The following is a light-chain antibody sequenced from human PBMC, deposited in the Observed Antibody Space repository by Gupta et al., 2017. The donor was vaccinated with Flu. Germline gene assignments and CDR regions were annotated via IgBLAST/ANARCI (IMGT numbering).Light chain of an antibody. Sequence: SYVLTQPPSVSVAPGQTATITCGGNNIGTKSVHWYQQKAGQAPVLLFYVDTDRPSGIPARFSGSNSGNTATLTISKVEAGDEADYYCQVWDRSSDQVVFGGGTKLTVL. CDR1: NIGTKS. J-gene: IGLJ3*02. CDR3: QVWDRSSDQVV. CDR2: VDT. V-gene: IGLV3-21*02.